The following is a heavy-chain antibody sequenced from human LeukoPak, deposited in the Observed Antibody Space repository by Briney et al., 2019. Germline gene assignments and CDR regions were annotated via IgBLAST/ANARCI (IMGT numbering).Heavy chain of an antibody. Sequence: ASVKVSCKASGYTFTSYGISWVRQAPGQGLERMGWISAYNGNTNYAQKLQGRVTMTTDTSTSTAYMELRSLRSDDTAVYYCARVLRRGSSSWYVSGGDYWGQGTLVTVSS. CDR3: ARVLRRGSSSWYVSGGDY. D-gene: IGHD6-13*01. CDR1: GYTFTSYG. J-gene: IGHJ4*02. V-gene: IGHV1-18*01. CDR2: ISAYNGNT.